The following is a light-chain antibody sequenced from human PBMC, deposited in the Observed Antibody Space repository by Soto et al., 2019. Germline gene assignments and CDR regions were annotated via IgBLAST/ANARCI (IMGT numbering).Light chain of an antibody. CDR2: EVD. CDR3: SAYPVINTAV. J-gene: IGLJ3*02. V-gene: IGLV2-14*01. Sequence: QSALTQPASVSGSPGQSVSISCTGSTSDVGAYNYVAWYQHKPGKAPRLLIYEVDHRPSGISPRFSGSKSVNTASLTLSGLQTDDEADYYCSAYPVINTAVLGGGTKLTVL. CDR1: TSDVGAYNY.